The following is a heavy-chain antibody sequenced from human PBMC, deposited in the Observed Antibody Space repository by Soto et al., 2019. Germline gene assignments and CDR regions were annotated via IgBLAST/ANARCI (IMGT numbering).Heavy chain of an antibody. V-gene: IGHV3-48*03. CDR2: IGRSGETI. Sequence: GSLRLSCVGSGFTFSSFEMNWVRQTPGKGLEWLSYIGRSGETIYYADSVKGRFTISRDNAKSSLFLQMTGLRDEDTGIYYCARDSRGGAARRPTFYYWGRGTLVTVSS. CDR3: ARDSRGGAARRPTFYY. CDR1: GFTFSSFE. D-gene: IGHD6-6*01. J-gene: IGHJ4*02.